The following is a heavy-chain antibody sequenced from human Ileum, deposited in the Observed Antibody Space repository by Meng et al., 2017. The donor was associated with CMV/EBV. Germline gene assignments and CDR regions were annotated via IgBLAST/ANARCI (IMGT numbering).Heavy chain of an antibody. CDR1: GGSTTSSTYY. CDR2: MYYSGST. CDR3: VRVVIAAGTDWFDP. D-gene: IGHD6-13*01. V-gene: IGHV4-39*02. Sequence: LQPQESRPGLVKPSETPSLPFSASGGSTTSSTYYCGWIRLPPGKGLEFIASMYYSGSTYYNPSLKSRTTISLDTSKNQFSLNLTSVTAADTAVYYCVRVVIAAGTDWFDPWGQGTLVTVSS. J-gene: IGHJ5*02.